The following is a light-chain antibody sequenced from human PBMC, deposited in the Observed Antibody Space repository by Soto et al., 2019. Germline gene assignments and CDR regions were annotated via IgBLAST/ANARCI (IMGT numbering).Light chain of an antibody. CDR2: AAS. CDR3: QQSYSTPPT. Sequence: IQMTQSPSSLSASVGDRVTITCRASQSISSYLNWYQQKPGKAPKLLIYAASSLQSGVPSRFSGSGFGTDFTLTISSLQPEDFATYYCQQSYSTPPTFGQGTRLEI. CDR1: QSISSY. V-gene: IGKV1-39*01. J-gene: IGKJ5*01.